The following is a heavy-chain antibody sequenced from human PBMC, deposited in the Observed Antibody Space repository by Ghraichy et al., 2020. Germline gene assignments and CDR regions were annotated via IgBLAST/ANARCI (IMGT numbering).Heavy chain of an antibody. CDR2: IYYSGST. Sequence: SETLSLTCTVSGGSISSYYWSWIRQPPGKGLEWIGYIYYSGSTNYNPSLKSRVTISVDTSKNQFSLKLSSVTAADTAVYYCARLPSSYRVTTFDDYWGQGTLVTVSS. V-gene: IGHV4-59*08. J-gene: IGHJ4*02. CDR3: ARLPSSYRVTTFDDY. D-gene: IGHD4-17*01. CDR1: GGSISSYY.